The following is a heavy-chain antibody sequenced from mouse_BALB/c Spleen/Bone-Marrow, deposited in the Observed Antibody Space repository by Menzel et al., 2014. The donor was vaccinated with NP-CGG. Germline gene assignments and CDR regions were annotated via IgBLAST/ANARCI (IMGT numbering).Heavy chain of an antibody. D-gene: IGHD1-3*01. CDR2: IAPANGNT. CDR1: GLNIKDAY. Sequence: DVKLVESGAELVKPGASVKLSCTASGLNIKDAYMHWVKQRPAQGLEWIGRIAPANGNTEYDPKFLDKATITADTSSNTAYLQLSSLTSEDTAVYYCARSPGEVNYWGQGTLVTVSA. J-gene: IGHJ3*01. CDR3: ARSPGEVNY. V-gene: IGHV14-3*02.